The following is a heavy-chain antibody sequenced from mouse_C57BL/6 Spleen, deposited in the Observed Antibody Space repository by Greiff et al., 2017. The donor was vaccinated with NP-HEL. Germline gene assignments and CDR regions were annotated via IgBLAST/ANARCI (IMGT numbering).Heavy chain of an antibody. CDR3: AIGGNYEYFDV. J-gene: IGHJ1*03. CDR2: IHPSDSDT. D-gene: IGHD2-1*01. V-gene: IGHV1-74*01. Sequence: QVQLQQPGAELVKPGASVKVSCKASGYTFTSYWMHWVKQRPGQGLEWIGRIHPSDSDTNYNQKFKGKATLTVDKSSSTAYMQLSSLTSDDSAVYYCAIGGNYEYFDVWGTGTTVTVSS. CDR1: GYTFTSYW.